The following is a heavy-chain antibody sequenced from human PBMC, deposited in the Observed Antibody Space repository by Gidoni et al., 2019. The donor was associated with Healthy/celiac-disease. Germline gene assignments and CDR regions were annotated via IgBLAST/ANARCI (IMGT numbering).Heavy chain of an antibody. Sequence: EVQLVESGGGLVKPGGSLRLSCAASGFTFSSYSMNWVLQAPGKGLEWVSSISSSSSYIYYADSVKGRFTISRDNAKNSLYLQMNSLRAEDTAVYYCARDRRYYYGSGSYSFDYYYYGMDVWGQGTTVTVSS. CDR3: ARDRRYYYGSGSYSFDYYYYGMDV. CDR2: ISSSSSYI. V-gene: IGHV3-21*01. D-gene: IGHD3-10*01. J-gene: IGHJ6*02. CDR1: GFTFSSYS.